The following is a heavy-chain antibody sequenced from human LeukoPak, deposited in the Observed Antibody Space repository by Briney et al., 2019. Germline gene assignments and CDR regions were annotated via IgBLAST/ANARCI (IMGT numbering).Heavy chain of an antibody. Sequence: GRSLRLSCAASGFTFSSYGMHWVRQPPGKGLVWVSRIDSDGSTTEYADSVKGRFTISRDNAKNTLYLQMNSLRAEDTAVYYCARGWLPSDISMKWGQGTMVTVSS. D-gene: IGHD3-9*01. J-gene: IGHJ3*01. CDR2: IDSDGSTT. CDR1: GFTFSSYG. V-gene: IGHV3-74*03. CDR3: ARGWLPSDISMK.